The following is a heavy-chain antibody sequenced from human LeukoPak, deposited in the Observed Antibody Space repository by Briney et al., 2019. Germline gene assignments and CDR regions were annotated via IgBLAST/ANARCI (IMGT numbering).Heavy chain of an antibody. J-gene: IGHJ4*02. D-gene: IGHD3-9*01. CDR1: GGSISSYH. Sequence: SETLSLTCTVSGGSISSYHWSWIRQPPGKGLEWIGYIYTSGSTNYNPSLKSRVTISVDTSKNQFSLKLSSVTAADTAVYYCARRNGDILTGYYSFDYWGQGTLVTVSS. CDR2: IYTSGST. V-gene: IGHV4-4*09. CDR3: ARRNGDILTGYYSFDY.